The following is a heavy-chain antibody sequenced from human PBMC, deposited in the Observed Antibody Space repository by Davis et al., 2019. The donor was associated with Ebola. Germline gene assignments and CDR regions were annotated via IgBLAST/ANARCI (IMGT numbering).Heavy chain of an antibody. CDR1: GFTVSSNY. CDR3: ARVQYYYDSSGYSNAFDI. J-gene: IGHJ3*02. V-gene: IGHV3-53*01. CDR2: ISGSGGST. D-gene: IGHD3-22*01. Sequence: PGGSLRLSCAASGFTVSSNYMSWVRQAPGKGLEWVSAISGSGGSTYYADSVKGRFTISRDNAKNSLYLQMNSLRAEDTAVYYCARVQYYYDSSGYSNAFDIWGQGTMVTVSS.